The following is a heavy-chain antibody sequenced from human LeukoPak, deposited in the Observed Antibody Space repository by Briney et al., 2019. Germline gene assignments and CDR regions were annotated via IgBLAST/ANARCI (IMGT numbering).Heavy chain of an antibody. D-gene: IGHD1-1*01. V-gene: IGHV4-59*01. Sequence: SETLSLTCTVSGGSISSYYWSWIRQPPGKGLEWIGYIYYSGSTNYNPSLKSRVTISVDTSKNQFSLKLSSVTAADTAVYYCARVGTTGTTTASNYYYGMDVWVQGTTVTVSS. CDR1: GGSISSYY. J-gene: IGHJ6*02. CDR2: IYYSGST. CDR3: ARVGTTGTTTASNYYYGMDV.